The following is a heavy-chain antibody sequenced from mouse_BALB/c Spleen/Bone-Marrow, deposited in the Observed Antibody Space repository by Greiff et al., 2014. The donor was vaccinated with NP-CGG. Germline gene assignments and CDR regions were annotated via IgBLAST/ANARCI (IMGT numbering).Heavy chain of an antibody. CDR2: ISYSGNT. V-gene: IGHV3-8*02. D-gene: IGHD1-2*01. J-gene: IGHJ3*01. CDR1: GDSITSGY. Sequence: VQLQQSGPSLVKPSQTLSLTCSVTGDSITSGYWNWIRKFPGNKLEYMGYISYSGNTYYNPSLKSRISITRDTSKNQYYLQLNSVTTEDTATYYCARYKTTATWFAYWGQGTLVTVSA. CDR3: ARYKTTATWFAY.